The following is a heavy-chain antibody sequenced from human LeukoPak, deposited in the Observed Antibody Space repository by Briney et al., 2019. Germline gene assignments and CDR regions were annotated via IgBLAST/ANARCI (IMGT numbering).Heavy chain of an antibody. V-gene: IGHV4-59*01. CDR3: ARIPPKNYYMDV. D-gene: IGHD2-2*02. CDR1: GGSISSYY. Sequence: SETLSLTCTVSGGSISSYYWSWIRQPPGKGLEWIGYIYYSGSTNYNPPLKSRVTISVDTSKNQFSLKLSSVTAADTAVYYCARIPPKNYYMDVWGKGTTVTVSS. CDR2: IYYSGST. J-gene: IGHJ6*03.